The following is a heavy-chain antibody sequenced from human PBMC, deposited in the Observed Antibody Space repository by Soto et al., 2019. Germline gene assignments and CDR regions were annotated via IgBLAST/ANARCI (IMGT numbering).Heavy chain of an antibody. J-gene: IGHJ4*02. CDR3: VRAPGNARLDY. CDR2: IYHSGDT. Sequence: QVQLQESGPGLVKPSQTLSLTCTVSGAYVNTGGYYWSWVRQYPGKGLEWIGYIYHSGDTYYNPSLKSRLTISVDTSKNHCSRSRSSVTVADTAVYYCVRAPGNARLDYWGQGTLVIGSS. V-gene: IGHV4-31*03. CDR1: GAYVNTGGYY.